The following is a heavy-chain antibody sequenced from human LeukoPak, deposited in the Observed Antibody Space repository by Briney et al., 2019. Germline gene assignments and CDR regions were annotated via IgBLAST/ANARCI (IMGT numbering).Heavy chain of an antibody. V-gene: IGHV4-34*01. Sequence: SETLSLTCAVYGGSFSGYYWSWIRQPPGKGLEWIGEINDSGSTSCSPSHKSRVSISVDTSKNQFSLKLSSVTAADTAVYYCARVIDYDISGYYLGYWGQGNRVTVSS. CDR1: GGSFSGYY. J-gene: IGHJ4*02. CDR3: ARVIDYDISGYYLGY. CDR2: INDSGST. D-gene: IGHD3-22*01.